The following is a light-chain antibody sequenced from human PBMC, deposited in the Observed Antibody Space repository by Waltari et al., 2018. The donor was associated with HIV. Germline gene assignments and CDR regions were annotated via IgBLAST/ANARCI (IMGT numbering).Light chain of an antibody. CDR1: SSDAGRYNS. Sequence: QSALTQPPSVSGSPGQSVTFSCTGTSSDAGRYNSVSWYQHHPGQAPNPMSYDVTQRPSGVPHRFSGSKSGNTASLTISGLRADDEADYYCCSYGGTYNVFGFWTKVTVL. J-gene: IGLJ1*01. CDR3: CSYGGTYNV. CDR2: DVT. V-gene: IGLV2-11*01.